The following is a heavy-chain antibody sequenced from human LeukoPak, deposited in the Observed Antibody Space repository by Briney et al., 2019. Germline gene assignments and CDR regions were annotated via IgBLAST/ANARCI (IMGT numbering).Heavy chain of an antibody. CDR1: GFTFSDYY. CDR2: ISSSGSTT. Sequence: GGSLRHSCAASGFTFSDYYMGWIRQAPGKGLEWVSYISSSGSTTYYADSVKGRFTISRDNAKNSLYLQLSSLKADDTAVYYCAKTRKWIDYWGQGTLVTVSS. D-gene: IGHD2-8*01. V-gene: IGHV3-11*01. J-gene: IGHJ4*02. CDR3: AKTRKWIDY.